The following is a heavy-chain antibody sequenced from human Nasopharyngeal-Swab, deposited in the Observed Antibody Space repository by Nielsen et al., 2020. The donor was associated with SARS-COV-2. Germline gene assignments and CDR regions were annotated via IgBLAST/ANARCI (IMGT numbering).Heavy chain of an antibody. D-gene: IGHD3-3*01. CDR3: ARDLVGFLEWLSKSHYDV. CDR1: GFTLSSYS. CDR2: ISSRCNTI. J-gene: IGHJ6*02. Sequence: GESLKLSCAASGFTLSSYSMNWVRQAPGKGLEWVSYISSRCNTIYYADSVKGRFTISRDNAKNSLYLQMNSLRDGETAVYYCARDLVGFLEWLSKSHYDVWGQGTTVTVSS. V-gene: IGHV3-48*02.